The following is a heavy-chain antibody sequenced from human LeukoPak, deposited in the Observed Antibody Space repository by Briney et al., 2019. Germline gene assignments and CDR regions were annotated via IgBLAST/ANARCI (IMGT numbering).Heavy chain of an antibody. CDR3: ARGRDRSKAGDH. CDR1: GGSCNDYY. V-gene: IGHV4-34*01. D-gene: IGHD5-24*01. CDR2: IHPYGIF. Sequence: SETLSLTCAVYGGSCNDYYCSWIHQPPGKGLEWIGEIHPYGIFYYNSSLMSRVTISIDTSKSQFSLRLTSVTAADTAFYHCARGRDRSKAGDHWGQGSLVTVSS. J-gene: IGHJ4*02.